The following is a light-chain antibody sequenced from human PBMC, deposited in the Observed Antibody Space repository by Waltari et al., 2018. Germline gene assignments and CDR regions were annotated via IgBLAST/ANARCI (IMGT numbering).Light chain of an antibody. CDR2: RAS. J-gene: IGKJ1*01. CDR3: QQYDNYWT. Sequence: DIQMTQFPSTLSASVGDRVTITCRASQSITNWLAWYQQKPGKAPKLLIYRASNLESGVPSRFSGSRSGTEFTLTISSLQPDDFATYYCQQYDNYWTFGQGTKVEIK. CDR1: QSITNW. V-gene: IGKV1-5*03.